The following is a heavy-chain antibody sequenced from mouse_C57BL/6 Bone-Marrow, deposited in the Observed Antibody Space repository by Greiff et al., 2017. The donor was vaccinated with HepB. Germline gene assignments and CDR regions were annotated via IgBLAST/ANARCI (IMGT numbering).Heavy chain of an antibody. CDR3: ITTVVAAGYFDY. J-gene: IGHJ2*01. CDR1: GFAFSSYC. Sequence: EVQLVESGGGLVQPGGSLKLSCAASGFAFSSYCMSWVRRAPGKRLEWIGEINPDSSTINYAPSLKDEFIISRDNANNTLYLQMIKVRSEDTAIHYCITTVVAAGYFDYWGQGTTLTVSS. CDR2: INPDSSTI. D-gene: IGHD1-1*01. V-gene: IGHV4-1*01.